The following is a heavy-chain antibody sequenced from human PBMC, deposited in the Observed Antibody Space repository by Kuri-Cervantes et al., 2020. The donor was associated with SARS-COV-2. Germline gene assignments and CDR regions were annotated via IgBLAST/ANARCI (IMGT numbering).Heavy chain of an antibody. CDR3: ARVWARSGYYFHYGLDL. V-gene: IGHV4-34*01. CDR2: INYSGST. D-gene: IGHD3-3*01. Sequence: AVLDGSLRGYYWSGFRQPPGKGLGWIGEINYSGSTNYNPSLRSRVTISVDTSKNQFSLKLSSVTAADTAVYYCARVWARSGYYFHYGLDLWGQGTLVTVSS. J-gene: IGHJ6*02. CDR1: DGSLRGYY.